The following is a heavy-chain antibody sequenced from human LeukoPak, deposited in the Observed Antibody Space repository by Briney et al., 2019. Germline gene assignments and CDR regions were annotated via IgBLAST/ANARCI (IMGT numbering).Heavy chain of an antibody. CDR3: ARAQTPKYYYGSGRRPTYYYYMDV. J-gene: IGHJ6*03. Sequence: GGPLRLSCAASRFTFSSYSMNCVRQAPGKGLEWVSSIISSISYIYYAESVKGRFTISRDKAKNSLYLQMNSLRAEDTAVYYCARAQTPKYYYGSGRRPTYYYYMDVWGKGTTVTVSS. CDR2: IISSISYI. CDR1: RFTFSSYS. D-gene: IGHD3-10*01. V-gene: IGHV3-21*01.